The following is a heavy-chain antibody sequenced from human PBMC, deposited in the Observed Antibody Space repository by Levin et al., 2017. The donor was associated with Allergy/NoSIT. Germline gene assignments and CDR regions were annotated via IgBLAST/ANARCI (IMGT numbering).Heavy chain of an antibody. CDR3: AGGYCSGGTCYGGAYDY. J-gene: IGHJ4*02. CDR2: IRSKAYGETT. Sequence: GGSLRLSCTASAFTFGDYVMSWFRQAPGKGLEWVGFIRSKAYGETTEYAASVNGRFTISRDDSKSSAYLQMNSLKTEDTAVYYCAGGYCSGGTCYGGAYDYWGQGTLVTVSS. CDR1: AFTFGDYV. V-gene: IGHV3-49*03. D-gene: IGHD2-15*01.